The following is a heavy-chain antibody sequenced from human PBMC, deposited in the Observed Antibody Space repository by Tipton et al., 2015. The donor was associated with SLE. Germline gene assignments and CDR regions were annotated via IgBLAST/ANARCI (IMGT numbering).Heavy chain of an antibody. D-gene: IGHD3-3*01. CDR3: ARSFGAVPYYFDS. Sequence: QSGAEVKKPGESLKISCKGSGYSFTSYWIGWVRQMPGKGLEWMAIIFPGDSATRYSPSFQGQVTISADKSISTAYLQWSSLKASDTAMYFCARSFGAVPYYFDSWGQGTLVTVSS. V-gene: IGHV5-51*03. CDR2: IFPGDSAT. J-gene: IGHJ4*02. CDR1: GYSFTSYW.